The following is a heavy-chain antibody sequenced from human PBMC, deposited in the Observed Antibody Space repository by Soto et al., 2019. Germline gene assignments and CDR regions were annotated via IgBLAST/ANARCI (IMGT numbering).Heavy chain of an antibody. J-gene: IGHJ4*02. CDR2: IYYSGST. Sequence: PSETLSLTCTVSDGSISGYYWSWIRQPPGKGLEWIGYIYYSGSTNYNPSLRSRVTISLNTSEHQFSLILNSMTAADTAVYYCARWYCRSGNCLFDYWGQGTLVTVSS. CDR3: ARWYCRSGNCLFDY. D-gene: IGHD2-15*01. V-gene: IGHV4-59*01. CDR1: DGSISGYY.